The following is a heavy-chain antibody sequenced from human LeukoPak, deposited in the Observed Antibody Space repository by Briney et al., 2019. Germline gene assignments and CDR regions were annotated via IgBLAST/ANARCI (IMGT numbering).Heavy chain of an antibody. Sequence: KPSETLSLTCTVSGGSISSYYWSWIRQPAGKGLEWIGRIYTSGSTNYNPSLKSRVTMSVDTSKNQFSLKLSSVTAADTAVYYCASQIAVASGYYFDYWGQGTLVTVSS. CDR3: ASQIAVASGYYFDY. CDR2: IYTSGST. CDR1: GGSISSYY. D-gene: IGHD6-19*01. V-gene: IGHV4-4*07. J-gene: IGHJ4*02.